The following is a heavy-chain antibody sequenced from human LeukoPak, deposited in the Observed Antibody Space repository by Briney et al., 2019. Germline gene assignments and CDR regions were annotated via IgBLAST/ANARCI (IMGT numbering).Heavy chain of an antibody. V-gene: IGHV4-59*08. CDR2: IYYSGST. CDR1: GGSISSYY. Sequence: SETLSLTCTVSGGSISSYYWSWIRQPPGKGLEWIGYIYYSGSTNYNPSLKSRVTISVDTSKNQLSLKLSSVTAADTAVYYCARLIDRREGYNYVDYWGQGTLVTVSS. J-gene: IGHJ4*02. D-gene: IGHD5-24*01. CDR3: ARLIDRREGYNYVDY.